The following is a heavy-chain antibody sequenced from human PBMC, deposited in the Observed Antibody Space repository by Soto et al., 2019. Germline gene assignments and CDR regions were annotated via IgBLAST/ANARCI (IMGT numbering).Heavy chain of an antibody. CDR2: IRGSGGGT. J-gene: IGHJ6*02. V-gene: IGHV3-23*01. Sequence: PGGSLRLSCAASGFPFSMFAMNWVRQAPGKGLEWVSGIRGSGGGTYYADSVKGRFTISRDDSRNMLYLEMNTLRGEDTAVYYCAKASGRVHYGMHAWGQGTTVTVSS. CDR3: AKASGRVHYGMHA. CDR1: GFPFSMFA. D-gene: IGHD3-10*01.